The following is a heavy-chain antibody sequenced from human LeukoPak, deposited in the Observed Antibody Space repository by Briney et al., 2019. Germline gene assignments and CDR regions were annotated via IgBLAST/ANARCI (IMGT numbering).Heavy chain of an antibody. CDR2: TINKASSYTT. D-gene: IGHD2-15*01. V-gene: IGHV3-72*01. CDR1: GFTFSDHY. CDR3: AMGYRSGGSCYSN. J-gene: IGHJ4*02. Sequence: GGSLRLSCAASGFTFSDHYMDWVRQAPGKGLEWVGRTINKASSYTTEYAASVKGRFTISRHDSKTSLYLQMSSLKTEDTAVYYCAMGYRSGGSCYSNWGQGTLVTVSS.